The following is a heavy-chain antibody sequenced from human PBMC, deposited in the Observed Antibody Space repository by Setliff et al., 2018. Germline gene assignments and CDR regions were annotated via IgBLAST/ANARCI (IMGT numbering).Heavy chain of an antibody. CDR2: VHFGGDN. CDR1: SGSINSYY. D-gene: IGHD3-10*01. J-gene: IGHJ4*02. CDR3: ARQPSAGAYYNPRPYYFDS. Sequence: SETLSLTCTVSSGSINSYYWSWVRQSPGKGLKWIGFVHFGGDNNYNPALKSRVTMSADTSNNQFSLNLRSVTAADTAVYFCARQPSAGAYYNPRPYYFDSWGQGTLVTVSS. V-gene: IGHV4-59*01.